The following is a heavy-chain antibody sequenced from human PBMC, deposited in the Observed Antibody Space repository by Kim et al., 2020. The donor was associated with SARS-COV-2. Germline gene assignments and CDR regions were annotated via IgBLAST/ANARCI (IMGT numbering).Heavy chain of an antibody. V-gene: IGHV3-64D*06. CDR2: TTRSGDGS. CDR1: GFIFSDYA. CDR3: VRYGRSYGAVL. J-gene: IGHJ4*02. Sequence: GGSLRLSCTGSGFIFSDYAIHWVRRAPGLGLEYVSATTRSGDGSFYADSVEGRFTISRDNSKSTLYLQMSSLRLEDTSMYYCVRYGRSYGAVLWGQGTLVTVSS. D-gene: IGHD1-26*01.